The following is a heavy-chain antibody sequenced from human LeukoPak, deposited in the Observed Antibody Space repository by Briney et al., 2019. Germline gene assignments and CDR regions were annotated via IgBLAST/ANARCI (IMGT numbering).Heavy chain of an antibody. CDR1: GFTFTSSA. Sequence: GASVKVSCKASGFTFTSSAVQWVRQARGQRLEWIGWIVVGSGNTNYAQKFQERVTITRDMSTSTAYMELSSLRSEDTAVYYCAAVPYYDSSGYYHDYWGQGTLVTVSS. CDR2: IVVGSGNT. J-gene: IGHJ4*02. V-gene: IGHV1-58*01. CDR3: AAVPYYDSSGYYHDY. D-gene: IGHD3-22*01.